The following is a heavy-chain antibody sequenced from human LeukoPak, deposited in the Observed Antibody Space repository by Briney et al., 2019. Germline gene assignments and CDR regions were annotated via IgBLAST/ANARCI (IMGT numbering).Heavy chain of an antibody. Sequence: GGSLRLSYAASGFTFTDYYMSWIRRAPGKGLEWDSCITNSGTTKYYADSVKGRFTISRDNAKNSLYLQMNSLRAEDTAVYYCARDGHYDILTGYFQDWGQGTLVTVSS. CDR1: GFTFTDYY. D-gene: IGHD3-9*01. J-gene: IGHJ1*01. CDR3: ARDGHYDILTGYFQD. CDR2: ITNSGTTK. V-gene: IGHV3-11*01.